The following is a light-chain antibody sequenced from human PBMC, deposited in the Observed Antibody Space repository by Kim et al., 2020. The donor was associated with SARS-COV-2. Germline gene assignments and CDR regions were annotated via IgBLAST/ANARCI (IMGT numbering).Light chain of an antibody. CDR3: QQYGSSPRS. CDR1: QSVSSSY. CDR2: GAS. Sequence: LTPGERATLSCRASQSVSSSYLAWYQQKPGQAPRLLIYGASSRATGIPDRFSGSGSGTDFTLTISRLEPEDFAVYYCQQYGSSPRSFGQGTKLEI. J-gene: IGKJ2*03. V-gene: IGKV3-20*01.